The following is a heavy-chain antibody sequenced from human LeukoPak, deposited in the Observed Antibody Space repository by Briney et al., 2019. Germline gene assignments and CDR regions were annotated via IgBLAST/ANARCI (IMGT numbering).Heavy chain of an antibody. Sequence: ASVKVSCKASGYTFTSYGISWVRQAPGQGLEWMGWISAYNGNTNHAQMLQGRVTMATDTPTSTAYMELRSLRSDDTAVYYCARGLQETLGWLKAFSAFDIWGQGTMVTVSS. V-gene: IGHV1-18*01. D-gene: IGHD5-24*01. CDR2: ISAYNGNT. CDR1: GYTFTSYG. CDR3: ARGLQETLGWLKAFSAFDI. J-gene: IGHJ3*02.